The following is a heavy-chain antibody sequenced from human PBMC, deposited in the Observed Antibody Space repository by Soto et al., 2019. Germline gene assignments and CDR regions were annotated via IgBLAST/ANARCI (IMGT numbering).Heavy chain of an antibody. CDR1: GGTFSSYA. CDR2: IIPIFGTA. J-gene: IGHJ3*02. Sequence: VKVSCKASGGTFSSYAISWVRQAPGQGLEWMGGIIPIFGTANYAQKFQGRVTITADESTSTAYMKLSSLRSEDTAVYYCASGRAVGATTAFDIWGQGTMVTVSS. D-gene: IGHD1-26*01. CDR3: ASGRAVGATTAFDI. V-gene: IGHV1-69*01.